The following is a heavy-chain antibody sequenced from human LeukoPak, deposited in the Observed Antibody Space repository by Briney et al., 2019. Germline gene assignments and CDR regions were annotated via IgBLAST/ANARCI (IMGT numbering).Heavy chain of an antibody. V-gene: IGHV1-69*05. CDR2: IIPIFGTA. CDR1: GGTFSSYA. D-gene: IGHD6-19*01. Sequence: SVKVSCKASGGTFSSYAISWVRQAPGQGLEWMGGIIPIFGTANYAQKFQGRVTITTDESTSTAYLELRSLRSDDTAMYYCARDLPVAASWAGCSGYWGQGTLVIVSS. CDR3: ARDLPVAASWAGCSGY. J-gene: IGHJ4*02.